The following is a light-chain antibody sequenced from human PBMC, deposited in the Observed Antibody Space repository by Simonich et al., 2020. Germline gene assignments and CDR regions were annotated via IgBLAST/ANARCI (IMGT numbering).Light chain of an antibody. V-gene: IGLV2-11*01. CDR3: CSYAGSYTLV. CDR1: ISDVGCYNY. Sequence: QSALTQPRSVSGSPGQSVTISCTGTISDVGCYNYVSWYQQHPGKDPKLMIYNVSKRPSGVPDRFSGSKSGNTASLTISGLQAEDEADYYCCSYAGSYTLVFGGGTKLTVL. CDR2: NVS. J-gene: IGLJ2*01.